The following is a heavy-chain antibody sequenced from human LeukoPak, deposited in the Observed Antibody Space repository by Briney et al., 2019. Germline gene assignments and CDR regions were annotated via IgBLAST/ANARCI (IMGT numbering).Heavy chain of an antibody. CDR3: ARYSAPVTSIDY. D-gene: IGHD2-21*02. CDR1: GGSISSSSYY. V-gene: IGHV4-39*07. Sequence: SETLSLTCTVSGGSISSSSYYWGWIRQPPGKGLEWIGSIYYSGSTYYNPSLKSRVTISVDTSKNQFSLMLSSVTAADTAVYYCARYSAPVTSIDYWGQGTLVTVSS. CDR2: IYYSGST. J-gene: IGHJ4*02.